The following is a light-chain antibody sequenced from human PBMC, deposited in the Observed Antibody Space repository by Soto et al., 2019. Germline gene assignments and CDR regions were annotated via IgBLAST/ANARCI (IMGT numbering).Light chain of an antibody. V-gene: IGLV3-21*02. J-gene: IGLJ3*02. CDR2: DDS. CDR3: QVWDSSSDHRGV. Sequence: SYELTQPPSVSVAPGQTARITCGGNNIGSKSVHWYQQKPGQAPVLVVYDDSDRPSGIPERFSGSNSGNTATLTIRRVEAGDEADYYCQVWDSSSDHRGVFGGGTKLTVL. CDR1: NIGSKS.